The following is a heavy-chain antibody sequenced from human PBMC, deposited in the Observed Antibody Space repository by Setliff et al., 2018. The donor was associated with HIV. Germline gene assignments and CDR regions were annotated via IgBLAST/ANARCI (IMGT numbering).Heavy chain of an antibody. D-gene: IGHD2-15*01. V-gene: IGHV4-38-2*01. J-gene: IGHJ4*02. CDR2: IYHSGST. CDR3: ARHSFPFGGKGVDY. CDR1: GYSISSGYY. Sequence: LSLTCAVSGYSISSGYYWGWIRQPPGKGLEWIGTIYHSGSTYYNPSLKSRVTISVDMSKNQFSLRLSSVTAADTAVYYCARHSFPFGGKGVDYWGQGTLVTVSS.